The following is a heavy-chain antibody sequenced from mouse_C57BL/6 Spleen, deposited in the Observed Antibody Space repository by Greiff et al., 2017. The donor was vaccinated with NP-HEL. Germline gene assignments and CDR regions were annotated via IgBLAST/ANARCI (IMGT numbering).Heavy chain of an antibody. CDR3: ARVENYGSGGLAY. CDR1: GYTFTSYW. D-gene: IGHD1-1*01. J-gene: IGHJ3*01. V-gene: IGHV1-72*01. CDR2: IDPNSGGT. Sequence: QSCKASGYTFTSYWMHWVKQRPGRGLEWIGRIDPNSGGTKYNEKFKSKATLTVDKPSSTAYMQLSSLTSEDSAVYDCARVENYGSGGLAYWGQGTLVTVSA.